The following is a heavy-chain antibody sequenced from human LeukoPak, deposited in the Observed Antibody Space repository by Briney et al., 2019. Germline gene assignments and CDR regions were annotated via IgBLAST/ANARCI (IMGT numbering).Heavy chain of an antibody. V-gene: IGHV1-3*01. Sequence: ASVKVSCKASGFTFTNHALQWVRQAPGQRLEWMGWINAGNGNTKYSQKFQGRVTITRDTSASTAYMELSSLRSEDTAVYYCARDRRVFDYWGQGTLVTVSS. CDR1: GFTFTNHA. CDR2: INAGNGNT. J-gene: IGHJ4*02. CDR3: ARDRRVFDY.